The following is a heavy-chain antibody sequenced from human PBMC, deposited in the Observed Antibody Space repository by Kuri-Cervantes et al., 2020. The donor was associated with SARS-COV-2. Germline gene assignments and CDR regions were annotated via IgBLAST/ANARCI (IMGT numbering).Heavy chain of an antibody. V-gene: IGHV4-61*02. J-gene: IGHJ4*02. D-gene: IGHD5-12*01. CDR3: ASGLGLPLDY. CDR1: GGSISSGSYY. CDR2: IYTSGST. Sequence: SETLSLTCTVSGGSISSGSYYWSWIRQPAGKGLEWIGRIYTSGSTNYNTSLKSRVTISVDTSKNQFSLKLSSVTAADTAVYYCASGLGLPLDYWGQGTLVTVSS.